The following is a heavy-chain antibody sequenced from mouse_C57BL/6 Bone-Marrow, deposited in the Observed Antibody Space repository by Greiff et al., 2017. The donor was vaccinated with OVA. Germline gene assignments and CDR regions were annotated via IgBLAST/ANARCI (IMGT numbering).Heavy chain of an antibody. CDR3: AKNGDYGSSSFAY. CDR2: IWRGGST. Sequence: VKLQESGPGLVQPSQSLSITCTVSGFSLTSYGVHWVRQSPGKGLEWLGVIWRGGSTDYNAAFMSRLSITKDNSKSQVFFKMNSLQADDTAIYYCAKNGDYGSSSFAYWGQGTLVTVSA. CDR1: GFSLTSYG. D-gene: IGHD1-1*01. V-gene: IGHV2-5*01. J-gene: IGHJ3*01.